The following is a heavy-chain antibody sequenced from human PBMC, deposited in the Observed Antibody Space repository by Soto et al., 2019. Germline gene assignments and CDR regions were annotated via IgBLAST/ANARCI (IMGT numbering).Heavy chain of an antibody. CDR3: VLLWFGELLDSDYYGMDV. Sequence: ASVKVSCKASGYTFTYRYLHWVRQAPGQGLEWMGWISAYNGNTNYAQKLQGRVTMTTDTSTSTAYMELRSLRSDDTAVYYCVLLWFGELLDSDYYGMDVWGQGTTVTVS. D-gene: IGHD3-10*01. CDR2: ISAYNGNT. V-gene: IGHV1-18*04. CDR1: GYTFTYRY. J-gene: IGHJ6*02.